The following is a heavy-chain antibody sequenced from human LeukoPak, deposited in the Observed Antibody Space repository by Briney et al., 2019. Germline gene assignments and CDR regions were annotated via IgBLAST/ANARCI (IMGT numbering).Heavy chain of an antibody. D-gene: IGHD5-12*01. J-gene: IGHJ4*01. Sequence: SETLSLTCTVSGGSISSSSYYWGWIRQPPGKGLEWIGSIYYSGSTYYNPSLKSRVTISVDTSKNQFSLKLSSVTAADTAVYYCATLSGRGWLRPMKFDYWGQEPWSPSPQ. CDR3: ATLSGRGWLRPMKFDY. V-gene: IGHV4-39*07. CDR1: GGSISSSSYY. CDR2: IYYSGST.